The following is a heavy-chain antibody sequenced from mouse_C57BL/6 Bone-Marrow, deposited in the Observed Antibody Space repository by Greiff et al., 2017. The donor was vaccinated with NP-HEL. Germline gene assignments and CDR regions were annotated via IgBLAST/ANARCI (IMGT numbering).Heavy chain of an antibody. V-gene: IGHV2-9-1*01. Sequence: QVQLQQSGPGLVAPSQSLSNTCTVSGFSLPSYAISWVRQPPGKGLEWLGVIWTGGGTNYNSALKSRLSISKDNSKSQVFLKMNSLHTDDTARYYCARNLYDGYSAWFDYWGQGTLVTVSA. CDR2: IWTGGGT. D-gene: IGHD2-3*01. J-gene: IGHJ3*01. CDR1: GFSLPSYA. CDR3: ARNLYDGYSAWFDY.